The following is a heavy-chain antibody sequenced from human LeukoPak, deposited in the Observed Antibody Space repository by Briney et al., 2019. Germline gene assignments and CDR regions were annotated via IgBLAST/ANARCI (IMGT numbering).Heavy chain of an antibody. Sequence: ASVKVSCKASGGTFSSYAISWVRRAPGQGLEWMGGIIPIFGTANYAQKFQGRVTITADESTSTAYMELSSLRSEDTAVYYCASYPRGGMAFDYWGQGTLVTVSS. CDR3: ASYPRGGMAFDY. D-gene: IGHD3-16*01. CDR1: GGTFSSYA. J-gene: IGHJ4*02. V-gene: IGHV1-69*13. CDR2: IIPIFGTA.